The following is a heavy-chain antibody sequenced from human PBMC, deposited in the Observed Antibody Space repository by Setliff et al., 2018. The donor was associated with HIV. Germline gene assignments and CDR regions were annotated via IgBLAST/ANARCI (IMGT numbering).Heavy chain of an antibody. Sequence: ASVKVSCKISGYTLTELSIHWVRQAPGKGLEWMANFDPEDGETFYAQKFQGRLTMTEDTSTDTAYMELSSLRSEDTAVYYCGRDPGYSSTWYSESFQHWGQGTVVTVSS. CDR3: GRDPGYSSTWYSESFQH. CDR1: GYTLTELS. CDR2: FDPEDGET. D-gene: IGHD6-13*01. J-gene: IGHJ1*01. V-gene: IGHV1-24*01.